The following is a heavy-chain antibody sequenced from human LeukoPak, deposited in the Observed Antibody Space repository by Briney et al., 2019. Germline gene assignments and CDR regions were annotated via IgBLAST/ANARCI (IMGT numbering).Heavy chain of an antibody. CDR1: GFTFSSYG. J-gene: IGHJ6*03. Sequence: GGSLRLSCAASGFTFSSYGMHWVRQAPGKGLEWVAFIRYDGSNKYYADSVKGRFTISRDNSKNTLYLQMNSLRAEDTAVYYCAKDSGSHYYCYMDVWGKGTTVTVSS. CDR3: AKDSGSHYYCYMDV. V-gene: IGHV3-30*02. CDR2: IRYDGSNK.